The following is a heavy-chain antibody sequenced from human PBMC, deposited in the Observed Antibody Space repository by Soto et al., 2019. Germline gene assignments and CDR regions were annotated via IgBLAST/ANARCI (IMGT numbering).Heavy chain of an antibody. V-gene: IGHV5-51*01. Sequence: RGESLKISCNGSGYSFTSYWIGWVRQMPGKGLEWMGIIYPGDSDTRYSPSFQGQVTISADKSISTAYLQWSSLKASDTAMYYCARDYYDSSGYVSFDYWGQGTLVTVSS. CDR2: IYPGDSDT. CDR1: GYSFTSYW. J-gene: IGHJ4*02. D-gene: IGHD3-22*01. CDR3: ARDYYDSSGYVSFDY.